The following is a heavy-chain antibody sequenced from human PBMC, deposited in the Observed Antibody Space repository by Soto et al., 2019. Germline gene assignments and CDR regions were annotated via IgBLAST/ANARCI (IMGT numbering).Heavy chain of an antibody. Sequence: SETLSLTCTVSGGSVSSGSYYWSWIRQPPGKGLEWIGYIYYSGSTNYNPSLKSRVTISVDTSKNQFSLKLSSVTAADTAVYYCARVLGWLRTYGMDVWGQGTTVTVSS. V-gene: IGHV4-61*01. D-gene: IGHD5-12*01. J-gene: IGHJ6*02. CDR1: GGSVSSGSYY. CDR2: IYYSGST. CDR3: ARVLGWLRTYGMDV.